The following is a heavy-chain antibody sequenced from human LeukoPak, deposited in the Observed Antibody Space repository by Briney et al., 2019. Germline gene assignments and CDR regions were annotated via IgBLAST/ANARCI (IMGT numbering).Heavy chain of an antibody. CDR3: ARAVTTYYFDY. V-gene: IGHV1-2*02. CDR1: GYTFTSYG. Sequence: ASVKVSCKASGYTFTSYGISWVRQAPGQGLEWMGWINPNSGGTNYAQKFQGRVTMTRDTSISTAYMELSSLISNDTAVYYCARAVTTYYFDYWGQGTLVTVSS. D-gene: IGHD2/OR15-2a*01. CDR2: INPNSGGT. J-gene: IGHJ4*02.